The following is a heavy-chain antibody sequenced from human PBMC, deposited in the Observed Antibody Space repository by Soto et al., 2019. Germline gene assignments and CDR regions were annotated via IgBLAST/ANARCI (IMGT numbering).Heavy chain of an antibody. CDR1: GGSISSGGYY. CDR3: AVVVPARFDY. Sequence: QVQLQESGPGLVKPSQTLSLTCTVSGGSISSGGYYWSWIRQHPGKGLEWIGYIYYSGSTYYNPSLXSXVXVXIDTSKNQFSLKLSSVTAADTAVYYCAVVVPARFDYWGQGTLVTVSS. CDR2: IYYSGST. J-gene: IGHJ4*02. D-gene: IGHD2-2*01. V-gene: IGHV4-31*03.